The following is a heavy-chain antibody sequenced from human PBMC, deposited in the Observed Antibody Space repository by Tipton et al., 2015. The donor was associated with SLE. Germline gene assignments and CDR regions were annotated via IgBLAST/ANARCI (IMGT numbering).Heavy chain of an antibody. CDR2: IYYSGST. CDR1: GGSISSHY. J-gene: IGHJ4*02. V-gene: IGHV4-59*11. D-gene: IGHD6-19*01. CDR3: ARHSSGWYYFDY. Sequence: TLSLTCTVSGGSISSHYWSWIRQPPGKGLEWIGYIYYSGSTNYNPSLKSRVTISVDTSKNQFSLKLSSVTAADTAVYYCARHSSGWYYFDYWGQGTLVTVSS.